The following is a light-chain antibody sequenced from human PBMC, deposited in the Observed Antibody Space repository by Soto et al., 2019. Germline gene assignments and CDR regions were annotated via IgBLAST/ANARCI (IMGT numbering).Light chain of an antibody. CDR2: YAS. CDR1: QGISSY. J-gene: IGKJ4*01. Sequence: AIRMTQSPFSLSASVGDRVTITCCASQGISSYLAWYQQKPAKAPKLFIYYASSVHSGVPSRFSGSGSGTDYTLTISSLQPEDFATYYCQQYYSTPPLTFGGGTKVEIK. CDR3: QQYYSTPPLT. V-gene: IGKV1D-43*01.